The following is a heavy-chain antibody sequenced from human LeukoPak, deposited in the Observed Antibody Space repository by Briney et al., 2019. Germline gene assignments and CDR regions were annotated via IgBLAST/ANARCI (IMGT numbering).Heavy chain of an antibody. D-gene: IGHD3-10*02. J-gene: IGHJ6*04. CDR1: GFSFSTSW. CDR3: AELGITMIGGV. V-gene: IGHV3-7*01. CDR2: INHDASDK. Sequence: GGSLRLSCAASGFSFSTSWMDWVRQAPGRGLEWVANINHDASDKSYVGSVRGRFTISRDNAGNSLYLQMNSLRAEDTAVYYCAELGITMIGGVWGKGTTVTISS.